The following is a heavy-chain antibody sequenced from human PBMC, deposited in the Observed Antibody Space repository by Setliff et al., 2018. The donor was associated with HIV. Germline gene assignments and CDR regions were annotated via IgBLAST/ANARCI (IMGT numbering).Heavy chain of an antibody. V-gene: IGHV3-74*01. J-gene: IGHJ4*02. CDR3: HSGYDTEEQSYFDY. Sequence: PGGSLRLSCAASGFTFSDFYMSWIRQAPGKGLVWVSRVNSDGSSKTYADSVKGRFTISRDNAKNTLYLQMNSLRVEDTGVYYCHSGYDTEEQSYFDYWGQGTLVTVSS. CDR1: GFTFSDFY. CDR2: VNSDGSSK. D-gene: IGHD5-12*01.